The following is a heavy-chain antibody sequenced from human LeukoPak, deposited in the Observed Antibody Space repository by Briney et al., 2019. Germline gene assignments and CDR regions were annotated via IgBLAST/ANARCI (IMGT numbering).Heavy chain of an antibody. CDR3: ARDPVRGRWFDP. CDR2: IYHSGST. D-gene: IGHD3-10*01. V-gene: IGHV4-38-2*02. CDR1: GGSFSGYY. J-gene: IGHJ5*02. Sequence: SSETLPLTCAVYGGSFSGYYWGWIRQPPGKGLEWIGSIYHSGSTYYNPSLKSRVTISVDTSKNQFSLKLSSVTAADTAVYYCARDPVRGRWFDPWGQGTLVTVSS.